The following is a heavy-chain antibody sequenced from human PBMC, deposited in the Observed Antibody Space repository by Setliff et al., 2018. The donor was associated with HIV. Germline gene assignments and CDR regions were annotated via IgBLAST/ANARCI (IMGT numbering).Heavy chain of an antibody. CDR3: ARAQARVTMIVVVTNLDY. CDR1: RFSFTTSW. V-gene: IGHV3-7*03. J-gene: IGHJ4*02. D-gene: IGHD3-22*01. Sequence: GGSLRLSCAASRFSFTTSWMTWVRQAPGKGLEWIANINQDGNKKYHAGSVWGRFTISRDNAKNSLYLEMNSLRAEDTAVYYCARAQARVTMIVVVTNLDYWGQGTLVTVSS. CDR2: INQDGNKK.